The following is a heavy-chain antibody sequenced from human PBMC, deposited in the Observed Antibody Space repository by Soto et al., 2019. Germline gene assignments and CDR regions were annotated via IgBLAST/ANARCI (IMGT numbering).Heavy chain of an antibody. Sequence: TLSLTCTVSGGSISSGGYYWSWIRQHPGKGLEWIGYIYYSGSTYYNPSLKSRVTISVDTSKNQFSLKLSSVTAADTAVYYCAREVDILTARWFDPWGQGTLVTVSS. J-gene: IGHJ5*02. CDR2: IYYSGST. D-gene: IGHD3-9*01. CDR1: GGSISSGGYY. V-gene: IGHV4-31*03. CDR3: AREVDILTARWFDP.